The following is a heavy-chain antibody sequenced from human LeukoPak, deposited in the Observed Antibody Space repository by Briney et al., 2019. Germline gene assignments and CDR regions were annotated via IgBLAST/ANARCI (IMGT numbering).Heavy chain of an antibody. CDR2: INHSGST. CDR3: ARGPRSAFWSGYYYYYYYMDV. V-gene: IGHV4-34*01. Sequence: SETLSLTCAVYGGSFSGYYWSWIRQPPGKGLEWIGEINHSGSTNYNPSLKSRVTISVDTSKNQFSLKLSSVTAADTAVYYCARGPRSAFWSGYYYYYYYMDVWGKGTTVTVSS. D-gene: IGHD3-3*01. J-gene: IGHJ6*03. CDR1: GGSFSGYY.